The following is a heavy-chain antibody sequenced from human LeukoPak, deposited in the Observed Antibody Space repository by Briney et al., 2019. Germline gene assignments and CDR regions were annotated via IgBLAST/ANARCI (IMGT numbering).Heavy chain of an antibody. J-gene: IGHJ3*02. CDR1: GFTFDDYA. D-gene: IGHD3-3*02. CDR3: AKDKRAAFGAFDI. CDR2: ISWNSGSI. Sequence: PGGSLRLSCAASGFTFDDYAMHWVRQAPGKGLEWVSGISWNSGSIGYADSVKGRFTISRDNAKNSLYLQMNSLRAEDTALYYCAKDKRAAFGAFDIWGQGTMVTVSS. V-gene: IGHV3-9*01.